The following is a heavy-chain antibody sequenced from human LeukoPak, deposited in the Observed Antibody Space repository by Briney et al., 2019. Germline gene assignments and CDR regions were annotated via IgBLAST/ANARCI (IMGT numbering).Heavy chain of an antibody. D-gene: IGHD2-15*01. Sequence: SETLSLTCAVYGGSFSGYYWSWIRQPPGKGLEWIGEINHSGSTNYNPSLKSRVTISVDTSKDQFSLKLSSVTAADTAVYYCARGVCSGGSCYSEWNYWGQGTLVTVSS. CDR3: ARGVCSGGSCYSEWNY. CDR2: INHSGST. CDR1: GGSFSGYY. V-gene: IGHV4-34*01. J-gene: IGHJ4*02.